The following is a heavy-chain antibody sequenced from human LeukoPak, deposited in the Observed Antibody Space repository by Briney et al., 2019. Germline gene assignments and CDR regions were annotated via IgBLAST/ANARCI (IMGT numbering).Heavy chain of an antibody. CDR2: INSDGRST. Sequence: GGSLRLSCAASGFTFNNYGMHWVRQAPGKGLVWVSRINSDGRSTNYADSVKGRFTISRDNAKNTLYLQMNSLRAEDTAVYYCARGADSGYSSDNWGQGTLVSVSS. D-gene: IGHD3-9*01. CDR3: ARGADSGYSSDN. J-gene: IGHJ4*02. CDR1: GFTFNNYG. V-gene: IGHV3-74*01.